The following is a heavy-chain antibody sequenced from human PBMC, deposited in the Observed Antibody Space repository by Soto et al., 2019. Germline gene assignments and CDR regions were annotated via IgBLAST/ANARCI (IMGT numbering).Heavy chain of an antibody. CDR1: GGSISSYY. CDR3: ASSSITIFGVVIIPVNWFDP. J-gene: IGHJ5*02. V-gene: IGHV4-4*07. Sequence: PSETLSLTCTVSGGSISSYYWSWIRQPAGKGLEWIGRIYTSGSTNYNPSLKSRVTVSVDTSKNQFSLKLSSVTAADTAVYYCASSSITIFGVVIIPVNWFDPWGQGTLVTVSS. CDR2: IYTSGST. D-gene: IGHD3-3*01.